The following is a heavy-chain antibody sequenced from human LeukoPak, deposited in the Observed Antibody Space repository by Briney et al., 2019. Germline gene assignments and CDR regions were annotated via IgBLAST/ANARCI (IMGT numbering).Heavy chain of an antibody. Sequence: ASETLSLTCTVSGGSISSGGYYWSWIRQHPGKGLEWIGYIYYSGSTYYNPSLKSRVTISVDTSKNQFSLKLSSVTAADTAVYYCARGITTNWFDPWGQGTLVTVSS. V-gene: IGHV4-31*03. CDR3: ARGITTNWFDP. CDR2: IYYSGST. D-gene: IGHD3-16*01. CDR1: GGSISSGGYY. J-gene: IGHJ5*02.